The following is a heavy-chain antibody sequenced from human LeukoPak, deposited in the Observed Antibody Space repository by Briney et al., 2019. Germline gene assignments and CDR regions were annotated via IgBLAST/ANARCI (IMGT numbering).Heavy chain of an antibody. Sequence: SETLSLTCTVSGGSISSYYWSWVRQPPGKGLEWIGYIYYSGSTNYNPSLKSRVTISVDTSKNQFSLKLSSVTAADTAVYYCARAGRIVVDNWFDPWGQGTLVTVSS. D-gene: IGHD3-22*01. J-gene: IGHJ5*02. CDR2: IYYSGST. V-gene: IGHV4-59*01. CDR1: GGSISSYY. CDR3: ARAGRIVVDNWFDP.